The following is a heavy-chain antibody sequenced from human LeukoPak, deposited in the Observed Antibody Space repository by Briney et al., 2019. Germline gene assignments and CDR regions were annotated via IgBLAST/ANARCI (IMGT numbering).Heavy chain of an antibody. CDR3: ARDHVKGSIDY. CDR2: ISAYNGNT. J-gene: IGHJ4*02. D-gene: IGHD3-10*01. CDR1: GYTFTSYG. V-gene: IGHV1-18*01. Sequence: GASVNVSCTASGYTFTSYGISWVRQAPGQGLEWMGWISAYNGNTNYSQKLQGRVTMTTDTSTSTAYMELRSLRSDDTAVYYCARDHVKGSIDYWGQGTLVTVSS.